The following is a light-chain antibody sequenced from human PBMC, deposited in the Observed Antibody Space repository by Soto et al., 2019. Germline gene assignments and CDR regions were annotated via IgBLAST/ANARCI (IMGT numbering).Light chain of an antibody. CDR3: QQSDGLPT. V-gene: IGKV1-33*01. Sequence: DILMTHSPSTLSASVGERATISCLASQDINNFGNWYQQQPGKARKLLIYAASTLKAGVPSRFSGSGSVTDFRFTISSVQPEDFATYYCQQSDGLPTFGQGTRLEIK. J-gene: IGKJ5*01. CDR1: QDINNF. CDR2: AAS.